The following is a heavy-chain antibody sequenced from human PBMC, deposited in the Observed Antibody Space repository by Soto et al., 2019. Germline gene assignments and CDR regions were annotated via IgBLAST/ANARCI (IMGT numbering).Heavy chain of an antibody. V-gene: IGHV5-51*01. CDR2: IYPGDSDT. Sequence: GESLKISCKGSGYNFTSYWIGWARQMPGKGLEWMGIIYPGDSDTRYSPSFQGQVTISADKSISTAYLQWSSLKASDTAMYYCARRKGTMVRGLYYYYGMDVWGQGTTVTVSS. CDR1: GYNFTSYW. CDR3: ARRKGTMVRGLYYYYGMDV. J-gene: IGHJ6*02. D-gene: IGHD3-10*01.